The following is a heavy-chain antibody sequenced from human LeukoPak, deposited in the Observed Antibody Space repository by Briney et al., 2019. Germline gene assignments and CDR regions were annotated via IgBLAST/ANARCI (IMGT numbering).Heavy chain of an antibody. D-gene: IGHD3-10*01. CDR3: ARVCCYFDSGSYPNWFDP. V-gene: IGHV4-61*02. J-gene: IGHJ5*02. Sequence: SETLSLTCPVSGDSIGSGTFCWNWVRQPAGTGLEWIGRICASGSTDYNPSLKSRVTISVDTSKNQFSLKLSSVTAADTAVYYCARVCCYFDSGSYPNWFDPWGQGTLVTVSS. CDR1: GDSIGSGTFC. CDR2: ICASGST.